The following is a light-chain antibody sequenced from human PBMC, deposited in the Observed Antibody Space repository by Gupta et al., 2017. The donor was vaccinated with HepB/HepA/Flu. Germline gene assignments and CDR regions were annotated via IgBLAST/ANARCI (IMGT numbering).Light chain of an antibody. J-gene: IGKJ4*01. V-gene: IGKV4-1*01. CDR3: QQYYSTPLT. CDR2: WAS. CDR1: QSVLYSSNNKNY. Sequence: DLVMTQSPDYLAVSLGERATINCKSSQSVLYSSNNKNYLAWYQQKPGQPPKLLIYWASNRESGVPDRFSGSGSGTDFTLTISSLQAEDVAVYYCQQYYSTPLTFGGGTKVEIK.